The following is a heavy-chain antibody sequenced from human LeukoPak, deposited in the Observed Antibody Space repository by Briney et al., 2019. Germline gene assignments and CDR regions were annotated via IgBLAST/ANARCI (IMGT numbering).Heavy chain of an antibody. CDR3: ARGICSGGSCSYYYYYYMDV. J-gene: IGHJ6*03. CDR1: GGSFSGYY. V-gene: IGHV4-34*01. Sequence: SETLSLTCAVSGGSFSGYYWSWIRQPPGKGLEWIGEINHSGSTNYNPSLKSRVTISVDTSKNQFSLKLSSVTAADTAVYYCARGICSGGSCSYYYYYYMDVWGKGTTVTVSS. D-gene: IGHD2-15*01. CDR2: INHSGST.